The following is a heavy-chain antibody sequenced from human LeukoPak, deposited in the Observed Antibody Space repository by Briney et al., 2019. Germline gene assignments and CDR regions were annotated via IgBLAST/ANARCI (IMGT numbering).Heavy chain of an antibody. D-gene: IGHD2-15*01. CDR3: ARVNRMVVAATAYSYYYYMDV. J-gene: IGHJ6*03. CDR1: GGSISSSNYY. Sequence: PSETLSLTCTVSGGSISSSNYYWGWIRQPPEKGLEWVGSFYYSGSTYYNPSLKSRVTISVDTSKNQFSLKLSSVTAADTAVYYCARVNRMVVAATAYSYYYYMDVWGKGTTVTVSS. CDR2: FYYSGST. V-gene: IGHV4-39*07.